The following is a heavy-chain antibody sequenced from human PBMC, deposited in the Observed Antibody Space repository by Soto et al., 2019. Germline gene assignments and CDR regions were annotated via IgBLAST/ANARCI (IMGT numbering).Heavy chain of an antibody. J-gene: IGHJ6*01. V-gene: IGHV4-34*09. Sequence: TQSRSSAAEGGSCRYYDWSLIRHTEGEGVEKIGEINHSGNINYNPSLKSRVSISVDTSKNQLSLRLSSVTAADTAVYYCARDIAYYGGTDYYYGYYYALDVWGQRNTGTVSA. D-gene: IGHD3-22*01. CDR2: INHSGNI. CDR1: GGSCRYYD. CDR3: ARDIAYYGGTDYYYGYYYALDV.